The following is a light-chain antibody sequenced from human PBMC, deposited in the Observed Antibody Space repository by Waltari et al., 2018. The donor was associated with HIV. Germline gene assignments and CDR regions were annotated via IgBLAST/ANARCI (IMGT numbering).Light chain of an antibody. CDR1: RNNVGKQG. V-gene: IGLV10-54*01. Sequence: QAGLTQPPPVSKGLRQTATLTCNGNRNNVGKQGAAWPQQHTGHPPKLLTYTNNNRPSGFSERLSASRSGNTASLTITGLQPEDEADYYCSAWDSSLSAVVFGGGTRLTVL. CDR2: TNN. J-gene: IGLJ2*01. CDR3: SAWDSSLSAVV.